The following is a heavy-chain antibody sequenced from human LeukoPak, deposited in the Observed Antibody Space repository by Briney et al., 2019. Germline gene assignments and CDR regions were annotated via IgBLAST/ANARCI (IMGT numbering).Heavy chain of an antibody. CDR3: AGRDYYDSTGYWNC. V-gene: IGHV1-8*03. Sequence: ASVKVSCKASGYTFTSYDINWVRQATGQGLEWMGWMNPNSGNTGYAQKFQGRVTITRNTSISTAYMELSSLRSEDTAVYYCAGRDYYDSTGYWNCWGQGILVTVSS. CDR1: GYTFTSYD. J-gene: IGHJ4*02. D-gene: IGHD3-22*01. CDR2: MNPNSGNT.